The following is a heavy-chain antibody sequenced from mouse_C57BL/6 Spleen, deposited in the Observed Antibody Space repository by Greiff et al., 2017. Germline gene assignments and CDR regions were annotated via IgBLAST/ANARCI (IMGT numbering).Heavy chain of an antibody. D-gene: IGHD1-1*01. CDR2: INPSNGGT. Sequence: QVQLKQPGTELVKPGASVKLSCKASGYTFTSYWMNWVKQRPGQGLEWIGNINPSNGGTNYNEKFKSKATLTVDKSSSTAYMQLSSLTSEDSAVYYCARAENYYGSSYYFDVWGTGTTVTVSS. V-gene: IGHV1-53*01. CDR3: ARAENYYGSSYYFDV. CDR1: GYTFTSYW. J-gene: IGHJ1*03.